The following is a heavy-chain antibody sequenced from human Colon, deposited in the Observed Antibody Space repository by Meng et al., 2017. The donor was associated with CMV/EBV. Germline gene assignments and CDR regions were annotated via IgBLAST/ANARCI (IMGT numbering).Heavy chain of an antibody. CDR2: ISSSSSYI. CDR1: GFTFSSYS. D-gene: IGHD4/OR15-4a*01. Sequence: GESLKISCAASGFTFSSYSMNWVRQAPGKGLEWVSSISSSSSYIYYADSVKGRFTISRDNAKNSLYLQMNSLRAEDTAVYYCARDPGGGRLTPHYGMDVWGQGTTVTVSS. CDR3: ARDPGGGRLTPHYGMDV. V-gene: IGHV3-21*01. J-gene: IGHJ6*02.